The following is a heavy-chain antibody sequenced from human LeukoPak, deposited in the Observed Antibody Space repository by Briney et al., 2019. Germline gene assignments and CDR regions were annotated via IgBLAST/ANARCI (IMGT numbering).Heavy chain of an antibody. V-gene: IGHV3-11*01. CDR1: GFTFSDYY. CDR2: ISSSGSTI. D-gene: IGHD6-13*01. CDR3: ARGRSSSWYDLYYFDY. Sequence: GGSLRLSCAASGFTFSDYYMSWILQAPGKGLEWVSYISSSGSTIYYADSVKGRFTISRDNAKNSLYLQMNSLRAEDTAVYYCARGRSSSWYDLYYFDYWGQGTLVTVSS. J-gene: IGHJ4*02.